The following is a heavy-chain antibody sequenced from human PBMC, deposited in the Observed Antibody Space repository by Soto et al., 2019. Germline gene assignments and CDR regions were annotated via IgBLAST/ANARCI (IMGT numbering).Heavy chain of an antibody. CDR2: VRGRDGST. CDR1: GFTFTTFD. D-gene: IGHD4-17*01. CDR3: ARDWINGDPRGWFDP. V-gene: IGHV3-23*01. Sequence: EVQLLESGGGLVQPGASLRLSCAASGFTFTTFDMSWARQAPGKGLEWVSVVRGRDGSTSYADSLKGRFTISKDSSKNTLYLQMNSLRAEDTAVYYCARDWINGDPRGWFDPWGQGTLVTVSS. J-gene: IGHJ5*02.